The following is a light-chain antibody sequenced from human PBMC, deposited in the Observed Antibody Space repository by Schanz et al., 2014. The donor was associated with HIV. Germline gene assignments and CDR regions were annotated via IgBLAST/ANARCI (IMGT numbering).Light chain of an antibody. Sequence: QSALTQPASVSGSPGQSITISCTGTSSDVGGYNYVSWYQQHPGKAPKLMIYEVSERPSGVPDRFSGSKSGNTASLTVSGLQAEDEADYYCQSYDSGLSGILFGGGTKLTVL. CDR3: QSYDSGLSGIL. CDR1: SSDVGGYNY. V-gene: IGLV2-8*01. CDR2: EVS. J-gene: IGLJ2*01.